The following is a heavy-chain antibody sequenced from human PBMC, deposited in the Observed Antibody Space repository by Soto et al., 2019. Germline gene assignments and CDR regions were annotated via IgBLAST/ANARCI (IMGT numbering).Heavy chain of an antibody. Sequence: ASVKGYCKGSGYAFSVYGVGWVRQAPGQXSXWXGXIXAXXXNXXXXQKLQGRVTMTTDTSTSRAYMELRGLRSDDTAVYYCAKDKGYLDYWGQRLLVTVSS. CDR3: AKDKGYLDY. V-gene: IGHV1-18*04. CDR1: GYAFSVYG. J-gene: IGHJ4*02. CDR2: IXAXXXNX.